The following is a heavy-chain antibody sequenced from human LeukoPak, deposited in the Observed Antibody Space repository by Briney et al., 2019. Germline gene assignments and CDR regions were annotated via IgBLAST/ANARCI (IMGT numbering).Heavy chain of an antibody. V-gene: IGHV3-23*01. CDR1: GFTFGNYA. CDR2: ISGSGGGT. Sequence: GGSLRLSCAASGFTFGNYAMSWVRQAPGKGLEWVSTISGSGGGTYYADSVKGRFTISRDNSKNTLHLQMNSLRAKDTVLYYCVKGRSGSYYDAFDIWGQGTMVTVSS. CDR3: VKGRSGSYYDAFDI. J-gene: IGHJ3*02. D-gene: IGHD1-26*01.